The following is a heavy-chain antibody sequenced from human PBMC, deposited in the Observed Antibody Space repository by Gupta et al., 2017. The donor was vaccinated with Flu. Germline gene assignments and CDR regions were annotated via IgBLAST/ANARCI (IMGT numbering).Heavy chain of an antibody. CDR2: IYPGDSDT. Sequence: EVQLVQSGAEVKKPGESLKISCKGSGYSFTTYWIAWVRQMPGKGLEWMGIIYPGDSDTRYSPSFQGHVSISADKSISTAYLQWSSLKASDTAIYYCARQEGHITGASYYGMDVWGQGTTVTVSS. D-gene: IGHD1-7*01. CDR3: ARQEGHITGASYYGMDV. J-gene: IGHJ6*02. CDR1: GYSFTTYW. V-gene: IGHV5-51*01.